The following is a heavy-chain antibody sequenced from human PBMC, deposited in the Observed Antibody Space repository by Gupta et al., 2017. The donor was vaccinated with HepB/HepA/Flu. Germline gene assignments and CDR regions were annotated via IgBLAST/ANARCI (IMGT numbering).Heavy chain of an antibody. V-gene: IGHV3-30*18. D-gene: IGHD2-2*03. CDR3: AKDNLDIVVVPAAMDV. J-gene: IGHJ6*02. Sequence: QVQLVESGGGVVQPGRSLRLSCAASGFTFSSYGMHWARPAPGKGLEWVAVISYDGSNKYYADSVKGRFTISRDNSKNTLYLQMNSLRAEDTAVYYCAKDNLDIVVVPAAMDVWGQGTTVTGSS. CDR2: ISYDGSNK. CDR1: GFTFSSYG.